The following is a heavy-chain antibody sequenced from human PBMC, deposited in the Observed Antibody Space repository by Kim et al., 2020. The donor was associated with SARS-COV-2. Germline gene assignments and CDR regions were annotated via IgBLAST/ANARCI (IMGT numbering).Heavy chain of an antibody. D-gene: IGHD3-22*01. CDR1: GFHFSTYA. J-gene: IGHJ4*02. CDR2: ILYDGSIK. Sequence: GGSLRLSCAASGFHFSTYAMYWVRQAPGKGLEWVAFILYDGSIKYYADSVRGRFTISRDNSKNTLFLQMNSLRAEDTAVFYCARDGAYYDTSGYFDLWGQGTLVAVSS. V-gene: IGHV3-30*04. CDR3: ARDGAYYDTSGYFDL.